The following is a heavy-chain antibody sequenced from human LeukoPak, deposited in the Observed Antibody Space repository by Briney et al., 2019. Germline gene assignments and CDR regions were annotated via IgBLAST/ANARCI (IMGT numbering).Heavy chain of an antibody. CDR2: IYSGGST. CDR1: GFTFSSYA. D-gene: IGHD6-13*01. V-gene: IGHV3-53*04. CDR3: ARVRAGYSSS. Sequence: PGGSLRLSCAASGFTFSSYAMHWVRQAPGKGLEWVSVIYSGGSTYYADSVKGRFTISRHNSKNTLYLQMNSLRAEDAAVYYCARVRAGYSSSWGQGTLVTVSS. J-gene: IGHJ4*02.